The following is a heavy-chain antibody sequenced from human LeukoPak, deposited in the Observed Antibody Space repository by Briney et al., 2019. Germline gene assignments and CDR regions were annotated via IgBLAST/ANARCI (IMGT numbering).Heavy chain of an antibody. Sequence: SETLSLTCAVSGGSISGSYWSWIRQPPGKGLEWIAYMYNSGSTNYNPSLKSRVTISIDTSKNQFSLKLSSLTAADTAIYYCARGIESYGDYGYWGQGILVTVSS. CDR1: GGSISGSY. V-gene: IGHV4-59*13. D-gene: IGHD4-17*01. CDR3: ARGIESYGDYGY. J-gene: IGHJ4*02. CDR2: MYNSGST.